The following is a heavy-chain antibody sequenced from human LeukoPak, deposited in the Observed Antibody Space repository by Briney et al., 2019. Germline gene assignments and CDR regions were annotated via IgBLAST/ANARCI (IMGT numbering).Heavy chain of an antibody. CDR2: ISGSGGGT. J-gene: IGHJ3*02. V-gene: IGHV3-23*01. CDR1: GFTFNNYG. D-gene: IGHD6-19*01. CDR3: ARDLIAVAGTSAFDI. Sequence: PGGSLRLSCAASGFTFNNYGISWVRQAPGKGLEWVSGISGSGGGTYYADSVKGRFTISRDNAKNSLYLQMNSLRAEDTAVYYCARDLIAVAGTSAFDIWGQGTMVTVSS.